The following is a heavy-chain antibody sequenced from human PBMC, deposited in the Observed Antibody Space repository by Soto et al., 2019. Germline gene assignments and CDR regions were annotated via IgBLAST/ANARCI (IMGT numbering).Heavy chain of an antibody. V-gene: IGHV3-15*01. CDR2: IKSKPDGGTT. CDR1: GFTFSNAG. Sequence: WGSLRLSGAASGFTFSNAGMSWVRQAPGKGLECVDRIKSKPDGGTTDYAAPVKGRFTISRADSKNTLYLQMNSLKLADTAVYYCTPEGTIFGVVVSGYFAYWGQGTRVTVPQ. J-gene: IGHJ4*02. CDR3: TPEGTIFGVVVSGYFAY. D-gene: IGHD3-3*01.